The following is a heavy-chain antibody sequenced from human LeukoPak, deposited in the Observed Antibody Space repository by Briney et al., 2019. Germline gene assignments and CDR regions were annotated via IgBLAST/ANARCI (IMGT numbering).Heavy chain of an antibody. D-gene: IGHD4-17*01. J-gene: IGHJ5*02. CDR2: IKKDGSEK. CDR3: ARGYGDYANWFDP. V-gene: IGHV3-7*04. Sequence: GGSLRLSCAASGFTVSNNYMSWVRQAPGKGLEWVANIKKDGSEKYYVDSVKGRFTISRDNAKNSLYLQMNSLRVEDTAVYYCARGYGDYANWFDPWGQGTLVIVSS. CDR1: GFTVSNNY.